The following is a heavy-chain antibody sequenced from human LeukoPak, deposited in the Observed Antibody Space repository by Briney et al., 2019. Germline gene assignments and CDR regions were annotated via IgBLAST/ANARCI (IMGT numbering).Heavy chain of an antibody. CDR2: IYYGGST. V-gene: IGHV4-39*01. D-gene: IGHD2-15*01. CDR3: ARALGYCSGGSCTRGYNWFDP. Sequence: SETLSLTCTASGGSISSSDYYWGWIRQPPGKGLEWIGRIYYGGSTYYNPSLKSRVTISVDTSMNQFSLKLSFVTTADTAVYYCARALGYCSGGSCTRGYNWFDPWGQGTLVTVPS. J-gene: IGHJ5*02. CDR1: GGSISSSDYY.